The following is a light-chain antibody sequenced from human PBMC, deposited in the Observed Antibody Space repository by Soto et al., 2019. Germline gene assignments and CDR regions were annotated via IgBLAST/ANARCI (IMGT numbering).Light chain of an antibody. CDR1: QTFSSH. CDR2: DAS. CDR3: QERSNWPPVIT. Sequence: EIVLTQSPATLSLSPGERATLSCRASQTFSSHLAWYQQKPGQAPRLLIYDASKRATGIPARFSGRGSGTDFTLTISSLEPEDSAVYSCQERSNWPPVITFGQGTRLEIK. J-gene: IGKJ5*01. V-gene: IGKV3-11*01.